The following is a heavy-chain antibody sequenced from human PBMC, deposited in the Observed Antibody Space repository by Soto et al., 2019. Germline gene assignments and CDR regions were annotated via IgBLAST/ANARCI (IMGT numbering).Heavy chain of an antibody. CDR3: ARAVRRDIVVAATGWFDR. J-gene: IGHJ5*02. CDR1: GSTFTSYG. CDR2: ISAYNGNT. Sequence: QVPLVQSGAEVKKPGASVKVSFKASGSTFTSYGITWFRQAPGQGLEGMGWISAYNGNTTYAQKFQARVPMTTDTSPSTAYMELRSLRSDATALDYCARAVRRDIVVAATGWFDRWGQGTLVAVSS. V-gene: IGHV1-18*01. D-gene: IGHD2-2*01.